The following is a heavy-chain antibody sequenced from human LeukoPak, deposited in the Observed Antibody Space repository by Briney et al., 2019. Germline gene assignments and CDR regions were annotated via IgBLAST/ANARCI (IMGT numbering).Heavy chain of an antibody. Sequence: PGRSLRLSCAASGFTFSSYTMNWVRQAPGKGLEWVSSISSSSSYIYYADSVKGRFTISRDNAKNSLYLQMNSLRAEDTAVYYCARDRGWYQSSTGYMDVWGKGTTVTVSS. CDR1: GFTFSSYT. D-gene: IGHD6-19*01. J-gene: IGHJ6*03. CDR3: ARDRGWYQSSTGYMDV. V-gene: IGHV3-21*01. CDR2: ISSSSSYI.